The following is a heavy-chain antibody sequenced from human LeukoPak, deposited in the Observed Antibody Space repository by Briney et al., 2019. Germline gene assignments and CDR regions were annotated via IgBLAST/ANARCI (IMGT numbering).Heavy chain of an antibody. CDR2: IWYDGNNK. V-gene: IGHV3-33*06. Sequence: GGSLRLSCAASGFTFSGYGMRWVRQAPDKGLEWVAVIWYDGNNKYYADSVKGRFTISRDNSKNTLYLQMNSLRVEDTAVYYCAKDWGYTTMVSYYFDYWGQGALVTVSS. J-gene: IGHJ4*02. D-gene: IGHD5-18*01. CDR1: GFTFSGYG. CDR3: AKDWGYTTMVSYYFDY.